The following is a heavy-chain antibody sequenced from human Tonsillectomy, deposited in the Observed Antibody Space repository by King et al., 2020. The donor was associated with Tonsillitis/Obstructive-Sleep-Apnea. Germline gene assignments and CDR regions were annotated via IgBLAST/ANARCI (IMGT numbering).Heavy chain of an antibody. CDR1: GFTFDDYA. Sequence: VQLVESGGGLVQPGRSLRLSCAASGFTFDDYAMHWVRQAPGKGLEWVSGISWNSGLIAYADSVKGRFTISRDNAKNSLFLQMNSLRAGDTAFYYCAKALRTYCSTSSCSLDCWGQGTLVTVSS. V-gene: IGHV3-9*01. J-gene: IGHJ4*02. CDR3: AKALRTYCSTSSCSLDC. CDR2: ISWNSGLI. D-gene: IGHD2-2*01.